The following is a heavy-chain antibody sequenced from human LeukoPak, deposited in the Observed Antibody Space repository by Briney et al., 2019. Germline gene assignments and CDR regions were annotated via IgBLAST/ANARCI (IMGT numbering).Heavy chain of an antibody. V-gene: IGHV4-39*06. Sequence: SETLSLTCTVSGGSISSSSYYWGWIRQPPGKGLEWIGEINQSGSTNYNPSLKSRVTISFDTSKNQFPLKLSSVTAADTAVYYCARGRAFFDWGQGTLVTVSS. CDR2: INQSGST. CDR3: ARGRAFFD. D-gene: IGHD3-3*02. J-gene: IGHJ4*02. CDR1: GGSISSSSYY.